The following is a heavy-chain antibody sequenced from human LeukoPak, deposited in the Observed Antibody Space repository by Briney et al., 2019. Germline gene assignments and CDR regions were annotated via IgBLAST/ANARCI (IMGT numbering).Heavy chain of an antibody. CDR3: TSGYCSGGSCYSLFYY. Sequence: GGSLRLSCTASGFTFGDYAMSWFRQAPGKGLEWVGFIRSKAYGGTTEYAASVKGRFTISRDDSKSIAYLQMNSLKTEDTAVYYCTSGYCSGGSCYSLFYYWGQGTLVTVSS. V-gene: IGHV3-49*03. D-gene: IGHD2-15*01. CDR2: IRSKAYGGTT. J-gene: IGHJ4*02. CDR1: GFTFGDYA.